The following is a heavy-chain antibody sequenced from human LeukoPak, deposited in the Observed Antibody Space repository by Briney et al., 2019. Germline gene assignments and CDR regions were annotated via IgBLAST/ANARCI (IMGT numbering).Heavy chain of an antibody. CDR2: IYYSGNT. CDR3: ARHREQQHRFFYYYYYMDV. Sequence: SETLSLTCTVSDGSISSYTDYWGWIRQPPGKGLEWIGRIYYSGNTYYNPSLKSRVTISVDTSKNQFSLKLNSVTATDKAVYYCARHREQQHRFFYYYYYMDVWGKGTTVTVSS. J-gene: IGHJ6*03. D-gene: IGHD6-13*01. V-gene: IGHV4-39*01. CDR1: DGSISSYTDY.